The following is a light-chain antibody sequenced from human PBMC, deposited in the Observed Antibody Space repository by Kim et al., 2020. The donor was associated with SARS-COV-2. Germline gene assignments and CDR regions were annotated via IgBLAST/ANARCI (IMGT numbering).Light chain of an antibody. J-gene: IGKJ2*01. CDR2: MGS. V-gene: IGKV2-28*01. CDR1: LSLLKSDGYNY. CDR3: MQPNQIPYT. Sequence: DILMTQSPLFLSVTPGESASISCRSSLSLLKSDGYNYLDWYLPKPGQSRQLLIYMGSIRASGVPDRFSGSGSGTDFTLKISRVEVEDVGVYYCMQPNQIPYTFGKGTKLEI.